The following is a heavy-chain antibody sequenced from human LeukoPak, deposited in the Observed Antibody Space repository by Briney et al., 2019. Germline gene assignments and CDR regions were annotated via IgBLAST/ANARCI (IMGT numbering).Heavy chain of an antibody. CDR1: GGSFRGYL. Sequence: PSETLSLTCAVPGGSFRGYLWSWIRQRPGKGLVRIGEINQRGRTNYNPSLKSRVTLSVDTSKHQFSLKLSSVTAADTAVYYCARGLIVVVVAATPKNCWFDPWGQGTLVTVSS. J-gene: IGHJ5*02. CDR3: ARGLIVVVVAATPKNCWFDP. CDR2: INQRGRT. D-gene: IGHD2-15*01. V-gene: IGHV4-34*01.